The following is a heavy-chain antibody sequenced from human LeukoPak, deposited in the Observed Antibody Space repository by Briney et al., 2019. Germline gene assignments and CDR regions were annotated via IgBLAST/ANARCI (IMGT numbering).Heavy chain of an antibody. D-gene: IGHD2-2*03. J-gene: IGHJ5*02. CDR3: ARVDIVVVPAVLDP. Sequence: SETLSLTCTVSGGSISSSSYYWGWIRQPPGKGLEWIGSIYYSGSTYYNPSLKSRVTISVDTSKNQFSLKLSSETAADTAVYYCARVDIVVVPAVLDPWGQGTLVTVSS. CDR1: GGSISSSSYY. V-gene: IGHV4-39*07. CDR2: IYYSGST.